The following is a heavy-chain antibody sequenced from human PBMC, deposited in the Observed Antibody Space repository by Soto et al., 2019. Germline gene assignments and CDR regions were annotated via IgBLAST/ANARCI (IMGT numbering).Heavy chain of an antibody. CDR3: ARDYSYYDILTGYPNYYYYMDV. CDR1: GFTFSSYW. J-gene: IGHJ6*03. D-gene: IGHD3-9*01. CDR2: IKQDGSEK. V-gene: IGHV3-7*01. Sequence: PGGSLRLSCAASGFTFSSYWMSWVRQAPGKGLEWVANIKQDGSEKYYVDSVKGRFTISRDNAKNSLYLQMNSLRAEDTAVYYCARDYSYYDILTGYPNYYYYMDVWGKGTTVTVSS.